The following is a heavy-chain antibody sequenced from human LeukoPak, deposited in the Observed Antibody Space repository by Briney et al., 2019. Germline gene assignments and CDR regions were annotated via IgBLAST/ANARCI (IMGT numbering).Heavy chain of an antibody. J-gene: IGHJ6*02. CDR3: AKDMMDDDYYGMDV. D-gene: IGHD2-2*03. CDR1: GFTFDDYA. V-gene: IGHV3-9*01. CDR2: ISWNSGSI. Sequence: PGGSLRLSCAASGFTFDDYAMHWVRQAPGKGLEWVSGISWNSGSIGYADSVKGRFTISRDNAKNSLYLQMNSLRAEDTALYYCAKDMMDDDYYGMDVWGQGTTVTVSS.